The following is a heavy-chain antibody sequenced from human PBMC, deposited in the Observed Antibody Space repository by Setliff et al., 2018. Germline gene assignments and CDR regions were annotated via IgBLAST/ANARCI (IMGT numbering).Heavy chain of an antibody. CDR1: GITFSSFW. D-gene: IGHD2-2*01. J-gene: IGHJ6*03. V-gene: IGHV3-7*01. CDR2: IKQDGSEE. Sequence: PGGSLRLSCGVSGITFSSFWMSWARQAPGKGLELVANIKQDGSEEYYVDSMKGRFTISRDNAKNSLFLDMKSLTVDDTAVYYCTSSIVVVPATRPHMDVWGKGITVTVSS. CDR3: TSSIVVVPATRPHMDV.